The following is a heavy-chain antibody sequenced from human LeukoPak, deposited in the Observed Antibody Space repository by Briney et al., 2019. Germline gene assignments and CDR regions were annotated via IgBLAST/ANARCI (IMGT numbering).Heavy chain of an antibody. V-gene: IGHV5-51*01. CDR1: GYSFTSYW. CDR2: IYPGDSDT. J-gene: IGHJ2*01. Sequence: RGESLKISCKGSGYSFTSYWIGWVRQMPGKGLEWMGIIYPGDSDTRYSPSFQGQVTISADKSISAAYLQWSSLKASDTAMYYCARQTEPDYKTSGWYFDLWGRGTLVTVSS. CDR3: ARQTEPDYKTSGWYFDL. D-gene: IGHD1-14*01.